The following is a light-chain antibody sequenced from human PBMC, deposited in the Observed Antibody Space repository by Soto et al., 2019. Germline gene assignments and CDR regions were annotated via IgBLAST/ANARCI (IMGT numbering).Light chain of an antibody. J-gene: IGLJ2*01. V-gene: IGLV1-47*01. Sequence: QSVLAQPPSASGTPGQRVTISCSGSSSNIGSNYVYWYQHLPRTAPKLLIFRNNQRPSGVRERFSVSKSGPSASLAISGLRSDDEADYYCAAWYDSLSGVLFGGGTKLTVL. CDR1: SSNIGSNY. CDR2: RNN. CDR3: AAWYDSLSGVL.